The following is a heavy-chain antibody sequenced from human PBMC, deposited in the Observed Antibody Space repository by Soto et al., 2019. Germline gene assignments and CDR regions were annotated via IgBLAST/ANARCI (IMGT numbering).Heavy chain of an antibody. V-gene: IGHV1-69*06. CDR1: GGTFSSYA. D-gene: IGHD4-4*01. J-gene: IGHJ6*02. Sequence: SVKVSCKASGGTFSSYAISWVRQAPGQGLEWMGGIIPIFGTANYAQKFQGRVTITADKSTSTAYTELSSRRSEDASVYYCAMCLLTTVTPYYYYGMDVWGQGTTVTVSS. CDR2: IIPIFGTA. CDR3: AMCLLTTVTPYYYYGMDV.